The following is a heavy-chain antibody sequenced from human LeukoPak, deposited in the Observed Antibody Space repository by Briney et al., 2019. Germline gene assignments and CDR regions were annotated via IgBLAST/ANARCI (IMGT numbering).Heavy chain of an antibody. D-gene: IGHD1-20*01. V-gene: IGHV3-11*01. CDR2: ISSSGSTI. CDR1: GFTFSDFY. CDR3: ARRRYNWNAIDY. Sequence: GGSLRLSCAASGFTFSDFYMSWIRQAPGKGLEWVSYISSSGSTIYYADSVKGRFTISRDNAKNSLYLQMNSVRAEDTAVYYCARRRYNWNAIDYWGQGTLVTVSS. J-gene: IGHJ4*02.